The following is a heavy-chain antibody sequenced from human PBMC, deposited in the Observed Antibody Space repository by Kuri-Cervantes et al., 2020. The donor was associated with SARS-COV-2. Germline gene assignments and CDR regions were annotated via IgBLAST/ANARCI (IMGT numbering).Heavy chain of an antibody. Sequence: ASVKVSCKASGGTFSSYAISWVRQAPGQGLEWMGWIDPNSGGTNYAQKFQGRVTMTRDTSISTAYMELSRLRSDDTAVYYCARGDTIFGVVLYYYYMDVWGKGTTVTVSS. CDR1: GGTFSSYA. CDR2: IDPNSGGT. J-gene: IGHJ6*03. D-gene: IGHD3-3*01. CDR3: ARGDTIFGVVLYYYYMDV. V-gene: IGHV1-2*02.